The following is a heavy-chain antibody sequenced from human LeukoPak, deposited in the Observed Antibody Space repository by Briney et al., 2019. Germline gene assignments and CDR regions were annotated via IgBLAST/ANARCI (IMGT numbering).Heavy chain of an antibody. CDR1: GLTFSSYG. D-gene: IGHD6-19*01. CDR2: ISYDGSNK. CDR3: AKVYSSGWSSYDY. Sequence: GGSLRLSCAASGLTFSSYGMHWVRQAPGKGLEWVAVISYDGSNKYYADSVKGRFTISRDNSKNTLYLQMNSLRAEDTAVYYCAKVYSSGWSSYDYWGQGTLVTVSS. V-gene: IGHV3-30*18. J-gene: IGHJ4*02.